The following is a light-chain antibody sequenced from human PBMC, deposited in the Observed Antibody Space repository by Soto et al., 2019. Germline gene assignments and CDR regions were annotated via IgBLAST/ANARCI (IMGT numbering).Light chain of an antibody. CDR2: GAS. J-gene: IGKJ5*01. CDR1: QSVSSNY. V-gene: IGKV3-20*01. Sequence: EIVLTQSPGTLSLSPGERSTLSCRCSQSVSSNYLAWYQQKPGQAPRLLIYGASTMATGIPDRFSGSGSGTDFTLTISRLEPEDFAVYYCQQYGSSPPITFGQGTRLEIK. CDR3: QQYGSSPPIT.